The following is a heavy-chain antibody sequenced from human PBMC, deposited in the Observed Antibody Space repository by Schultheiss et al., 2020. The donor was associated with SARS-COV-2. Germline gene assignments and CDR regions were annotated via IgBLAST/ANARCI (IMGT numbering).Heavy chain of an antibody. J-gene: IGHJ4*02. CDR3: TSPLEVVAAKDY. CDR2: IYSGGST. CDR1: GFTFSSYA. Sequence: GESLKISCAASGFTFSSYAMTWVRQAPGKGLEWVSVIYSGGSTYYADSVKGRFTISRDNSKNTLYLQMNSLRAEDTAVYYCTSPLEVVAAKDYWGQGTLVTVSS. V-gene: IGHV3-53*01. D-gene: IGHD2-15*01.